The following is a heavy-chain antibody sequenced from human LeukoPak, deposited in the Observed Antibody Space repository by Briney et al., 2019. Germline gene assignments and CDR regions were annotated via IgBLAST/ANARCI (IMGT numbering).Heavy chain of an antibody. Sequence: GGSLRLSCAASGFTFSTYAMSWVRQAPVKGLEWVSGINSDGSSTSYADSVRGRFTIFRDNAKNTLYLQMNSLRAEDTAVYYCAREQWLADWGQGTLVTVSS. D-gene: IGHD6-19*01. J-gene: IGHJ4*02. CDR1: GFTFSTYA. CDR2: INSDGSST. CDR3: AREQWLAD. V-gene: IGHV3-74*01.